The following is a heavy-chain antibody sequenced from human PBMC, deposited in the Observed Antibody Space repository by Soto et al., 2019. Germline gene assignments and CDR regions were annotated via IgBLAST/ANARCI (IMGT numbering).Heavy chain of an antibody. D-gene: IGHD4-17*01. CDR2: MNPNSGNT. J-gene: IGHJ6*02. CDR1: GYTFTSYD. Sequence: ASVKVSCKASGYTFTSYDINWVRQATGQGLEWMGWMNPNSGNTGYAQKFQGRVTMTRNTSISTAYMELSSLRSEDTAVYYCARGVGDYVLLYYYYGMDVWGQGTTVTVYS. CDR3: ARGVGDYVLLYYYYGMDV. V-gene: IGHV1-8*01.